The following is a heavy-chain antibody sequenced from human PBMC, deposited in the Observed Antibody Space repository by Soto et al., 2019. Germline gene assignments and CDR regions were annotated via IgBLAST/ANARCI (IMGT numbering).Heavy chain of an antibody. V-gene: IGHV1-69*01. CDR3: SKAGFRGTFLQLFDH. CDR2: IIPVFETT. D-gene: IGHD2-15*01. J-gene: IGHJ4*02. Sequence: QVQLVQSGAEVKKPGSSVKVSCQAPGGAFSTYAITWVRQAPGQGLEWMGAIIPVFETTSSARLFRGRLSITADAVTMTAYLELSPLGSDDTAILCSSKAGFRGTFLQLFDHWGQGALVTVSP. CDR1: GGAFSTYA.